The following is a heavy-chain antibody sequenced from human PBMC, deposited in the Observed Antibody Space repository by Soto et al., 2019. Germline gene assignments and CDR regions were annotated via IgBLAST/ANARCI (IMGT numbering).Heavy chain of an antibody. Sequence: QITLKESGPTLVKPTQTLTLTCTVSGFSLMTNGVGVGWFRQPPGKALEWLALIYRDDDKRYRPSLKSRVTTTKESSKNKVSHTIPNMDPGDTAKYYGPHTPPRGPYGETLNSGGQETRFTLPS. D-gene: IGHD3-10*01. CDR3: PHTPPRGPYGETLNS. J-gene: IGHJ4*02. CDR2: IYRDDDK. CDR1: GFSLMTNGVG. V-gene: IGHV2-5*02.